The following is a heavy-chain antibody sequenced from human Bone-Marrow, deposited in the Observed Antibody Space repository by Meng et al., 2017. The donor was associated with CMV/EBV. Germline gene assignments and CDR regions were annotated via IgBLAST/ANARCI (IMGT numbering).Heavy chain of an antibody. V-gene: IGHV3-7*01. J-gene: IGHJ4*02. Sequence: ETLSLTCAVYGGSFSGYYWSWVRQAPGKGLEWVANIKQDGSEKYYVDSVKGRFTISRDNAKNSLYLQMNSLRAEDTAVYYCARDEDYGGNLDYWGQGTLVTVSS. CDR1: GGSFSGYY. CDR2: IKQDGSEK. CDR3: ARDEDYGGNLDY. D-gene: IGHD4-23*01.